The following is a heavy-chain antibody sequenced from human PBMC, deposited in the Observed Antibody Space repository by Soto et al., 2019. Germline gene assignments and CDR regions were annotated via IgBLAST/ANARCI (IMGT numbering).Heavy chain of an antibody. CDR3: ARAISLEYTSTRYMDA. Sequence: GASVKVSCKASGGTFNSYTINWVRQAPGQGLQWMGRIIPILGIAHYAQKFQGRVTITADKSTSTAYMELSSLRSEDTAVYYCARAISLEYTSTRYMDAWGKGTTVTVSS. D-gene: IGHD6-6*01. CDR1: GGTFNSYT. J-gene: IGHJ6*03. V-gene: IGHV1-69*02. CDR2: IIPILGIA.